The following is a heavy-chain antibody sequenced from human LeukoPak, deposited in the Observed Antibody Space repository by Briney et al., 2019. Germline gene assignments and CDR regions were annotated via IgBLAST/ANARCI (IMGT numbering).Heavy chain of an antibody. D-gene: IGHD3-22*01. CDR3: ARVVRGSSGYRYYFDY. V-gene: IGHV7-4-1*02. Sequence: ASVTVSFTASGYTFTSYAMNWVRQAPGQGLEWMGWINTNTGNPTYAQGFTGRFVFSLDTSVSTAYLQISSLKAEDTAVYYCARVVRGSSGYRYYFDYWGQGTLVTVSS. CDR2: INTNTGNP. CDR1: GYTFTSYA. J-gene: IGHJ4*02.